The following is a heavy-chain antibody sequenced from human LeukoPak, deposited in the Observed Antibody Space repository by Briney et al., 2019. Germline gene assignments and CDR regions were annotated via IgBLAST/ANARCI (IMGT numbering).Heavy chain of an antibody. CDR1: GYTFTDYY. D-gene: IGHD6-19*01. Sequence: ASVKVSFKASGYTFTDYYMHWVRQAPGQGLEWMGRINPYSGGTNYAQKFQGRVTMTRDTSISTAYMELSRLKSDDTAVYYCARDYSSGWYVYWGQGTLVTVSS. CDR2: INPYSGGT. V-gene: IGHV1-2*06. J-gene: IGHJ4*02. CDR3: ARDYSSGWYVY.